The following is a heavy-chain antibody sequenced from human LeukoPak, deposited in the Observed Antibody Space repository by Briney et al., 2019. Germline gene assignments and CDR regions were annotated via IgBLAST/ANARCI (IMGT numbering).Heavy chain of an antibody. D-gene: IGHD3-9*01. CDR2: INNSGRTI. Sequence: PGGSLRLSCAASGFTFANHAINWVRRARGKGLEWIAYINNSGRTIYYADSMKGRLTISRDNAKSSLYLQVNSLRAEDTAIYYCARDLDWSFDYWGQGIQVTVSS. J-gene: IGHJ4*02. CDR3: ARDLDWSFDY. V-gene: IGHV3-48*03. CDR1: GFTFANHA.